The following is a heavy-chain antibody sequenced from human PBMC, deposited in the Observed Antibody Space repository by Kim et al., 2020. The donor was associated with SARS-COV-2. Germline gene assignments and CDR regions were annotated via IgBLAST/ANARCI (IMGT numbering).Heavy chain of an antibody. V-gene: IGHV4-34*01. Sequence: PTHKSRVTISVGTSTNQFSRKLSSVTAADTAVYYCARGLYSSSSNWFDPWGQGTLVTVSS. CDR3: ARGLYSSSSNWFDP. D-gene: IGHD6-6*01. J-gene: IGHJ5*02.